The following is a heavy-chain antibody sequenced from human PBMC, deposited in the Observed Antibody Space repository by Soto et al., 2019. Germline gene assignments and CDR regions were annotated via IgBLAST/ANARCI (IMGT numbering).Heavy chain of an antibody. CDR1: GFTFSSYW. V-gene: IGHV3-7*03. D-gene: IGHD3-22*01. J-gene: IGHJ3*02. Sequence: LRLSCAASGFTFSSYWMSWVRQAPGKGLEWVANIKQDGSEKYYVDSVKGRFTISRDNAKNSLYLQMNSLRAEDTAVYYCARDRLVRAYYYDSSGYRDAFDIWGQGTMVTVSS. CDR3: ARDRLVRAYYYDSSGYRDAFDI. CDR2: IKQDGSEK.